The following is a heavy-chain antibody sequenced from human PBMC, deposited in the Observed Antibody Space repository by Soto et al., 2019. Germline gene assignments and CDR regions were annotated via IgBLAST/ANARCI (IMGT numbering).Heavy chain of an antibody. CDR2: IDPSDSYT. D-gene: IGHD3-22*01. CDR1: GYSFTSYW. V-gene: IGHV5-10-1*01. CDR3: ARHSLNYYDSSGYLCAFDI. J-gene: IGHJ3*02. Sequence: PGESLKISCKGSGYSFTSYWISWVRQMPGKGLEWMGRIDPSDSYTNYSPSFQGHVTISADKSISTAYLQWSSLKASDTAMYYCARHSLNYYDSSGYLCAFDIWGQRTMVTASS.